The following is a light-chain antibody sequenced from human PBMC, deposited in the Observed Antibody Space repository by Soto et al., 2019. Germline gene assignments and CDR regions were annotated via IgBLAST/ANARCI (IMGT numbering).Light chain of an antibody. J-gene: IGKJ5*01. CDR3: QQSYSTPPIT. V-gene: IGKV1-12*01. CDR1: QGIRSW. CDR2: AAS. Sequence: DIQMTQSPSSVSAAVGDRVTITCRASQGIRSWLAWYQQKPGKAPKLLIYAASKLQSGVPSRFSGSGSGTDFTLTISSLQPEDFATYYCQQSYSTPPITFGQGTRLEIK.